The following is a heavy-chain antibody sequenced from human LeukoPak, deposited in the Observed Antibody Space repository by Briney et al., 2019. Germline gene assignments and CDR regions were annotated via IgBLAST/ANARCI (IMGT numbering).Heavy chain of an antibody. D-gene: IGHD3-22*01. CDR3: ATDFYDST. CDR2: IRSNSDGGTI. Sequence: GGSLRLSCATSGFTFSNAWMNWVSQAPGKGLEWVGRIRSNSDGGTIDYAAPVKGRFTLSRDDSKTTLYLQMNSLQTEDTAVYYCATDFYDSTWGQGTLVTVSS. V-gene: IGHV3-15*07. J-gene: IGHJ5*02. CDR1: GFTFSNAW.